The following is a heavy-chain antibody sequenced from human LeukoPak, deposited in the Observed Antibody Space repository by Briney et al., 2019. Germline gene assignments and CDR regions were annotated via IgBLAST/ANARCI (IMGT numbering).Heavy chain of an antibody. D-gene: IGHD6-6*01. V-gene: IGHV4-39*07. CDR3: VRGWIAAHTSPARFDP. CDR1: GGSISTSNYY. J-gene: IGHJ5*02. CDR2: INHSGST. Sequence: SETLSLTCTVSGGSISTSNYYWGWIRQPPGKGLEWIGEINHSGSTNYNPSLKSRVTISVDTSKNQFSLKLSSVTAADTAVYYCVRGWIAAHTSPARFDPWGQGTLVTVSS.